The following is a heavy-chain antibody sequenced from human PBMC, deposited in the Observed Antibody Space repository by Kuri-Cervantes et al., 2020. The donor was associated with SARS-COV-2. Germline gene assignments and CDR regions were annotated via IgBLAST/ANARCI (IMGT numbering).Heavy chain of an antibody. CDR1: GFTFSSYA. Sequence: GESLKISCAASGFTFSSYAMSWVRQAPGKGLEWVSSISSSSSTIYYADSVKGRFTISRDNAKNSLYLQMNSLRAEDTAVYYCARDRGNILTGYYLVGYFDYWGQGTLVTVSS. D-gene: IGHD3-9*01. V-gene: IGHV3-48*01. CDR2: ISSSSSTI. J-gene: IGHJ4*02. CDR3: ARDRGNILTGYYLVGYFDY.